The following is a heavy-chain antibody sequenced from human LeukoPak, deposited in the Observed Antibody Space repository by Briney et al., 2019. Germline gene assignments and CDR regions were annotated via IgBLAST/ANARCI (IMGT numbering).Heavy chain of an antibody. V-gene: IGHV3-7*01. J-gene: IGHJ4*02. CDR3: TREGILAAVDY. CDR2: IKQDGSEK. CDR1: GFTFIDYW. D-gene: IGHD6-13*01. Sequence: GGSLRLSCAASGFTFIDYWMSWVRQAPGKGLEWVANIKQDGSEKNYVDSVKGRFTICRDNTKKSLYLHMNSLRVDDTAMYYCTREGILAAVDYWGQGTLVTVSP.